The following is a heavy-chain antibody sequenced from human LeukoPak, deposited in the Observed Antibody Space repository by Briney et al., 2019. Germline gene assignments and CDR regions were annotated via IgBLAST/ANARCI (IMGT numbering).Heavy chain of an antibody. D-gene: IGHD5-18*01. CDR2: ISGSSSYI. CDR3: AKDVTAMVTYYFDY. CDR1: GFTFSSSS. V-gene: IGHV3-21*01. J-gene: IGHJ4*02. Sequence: GGSLSLSCAASGFTFSSSSMNWVRQAPGKGLEWVSSISGSSSYIYYADSVKGRFTISRDNSKNTLYLQMNSLRAEDTAVYYCAKDVTAMVTYYFDYWGQGTLVTVSS.